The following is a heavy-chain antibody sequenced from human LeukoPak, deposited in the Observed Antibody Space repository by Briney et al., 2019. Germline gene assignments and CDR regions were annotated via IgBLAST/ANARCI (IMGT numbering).Heavy chain of an antibody. D-gene: IGHD3-3*01. V-gene: IGHV4-38-2*02. J-gene: IGHJ4*02. CDR1: GYSISSGYY. Sequence: PSETLSLTCAVSGYSISSGYYWGWIRQPPGKGLEWIGSIYHSGSTYYNPSLKSRGTISVDTSKNQFSLKLSSVTAADTAVYYCARENYDSNYFDYWGQGTLVTVSS. CDR3: ARENYDSNYFDY. CDR2: IYHSGST.